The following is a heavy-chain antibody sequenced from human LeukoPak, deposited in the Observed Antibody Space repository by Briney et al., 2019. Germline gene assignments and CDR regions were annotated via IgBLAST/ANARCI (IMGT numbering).Heavy chain of an antibody. CDR1: GYTFTGYN. V-gene: IGHV1-2*02. CDR2: INPNSGGT. CDR3: ARDERYDSSGYPFDY. J-gene: IGHJ4*02. Sequence: ASVKVSCKASGYTFTGYNIHWVRQAPGQGLEWMGLINPNSGGTNYAQKFQGRVTMTRDTSISTAYMELSRLRSDDTAVYYCARDERYDSSGYPFDYWGQGTLVTVSS. D-gene: IGHD3-22*01.